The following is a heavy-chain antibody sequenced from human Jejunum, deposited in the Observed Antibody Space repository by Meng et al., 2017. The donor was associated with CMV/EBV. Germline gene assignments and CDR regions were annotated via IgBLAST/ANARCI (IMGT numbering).Heavy chain of an antibody. D-gene: IGHD1-26*01. J-gene: IGHJ4*02. CDR1: GSTFSNSA. CDR2: IIPVFDKT. V-gene: IGHV1-69*04. Sequence: CRASGSTFSNSATSWVRQAPGQGLEWMGNIIPVFDKTNYAQKFQGRVTITADRSTNTAYMELSSLRSDDTAIYYCAGGLGGTIDYWGQGTLVTVSS. CDR3: AGGLGGTIDY.